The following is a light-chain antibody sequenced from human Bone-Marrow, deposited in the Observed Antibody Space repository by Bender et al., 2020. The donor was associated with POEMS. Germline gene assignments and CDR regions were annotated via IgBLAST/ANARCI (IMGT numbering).Light chain of an antibody. CDR2: GYN. Sequence: QSALTQPPSASGSPGQSVTISCTGSSSNTGSGYDINWYQHLPGTAPKLLIYGYNNRPSGVPDRFSGSKSGTSASLAITGLQAEDEGDYYCQSYDNSLGGWVFGGGTRLIV. CDR3: QSYDNSLGGWV. J-gene: IGLJ3*02. CDR1: SSNTGSGYD. V-gene: IGLV1-40*01.